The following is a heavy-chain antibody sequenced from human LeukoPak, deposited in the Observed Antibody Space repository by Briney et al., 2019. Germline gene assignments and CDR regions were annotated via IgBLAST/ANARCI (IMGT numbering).Heavy chain of an antibody. CDR3: ARDAVVTAIQLDY. CDR2: ISYDGSNK. V-gene: IGHV3-30*04. Sequence: GGSLRLSCAASGFTFSSYAMHWVRQAPGKGLEWVAVISYDGSNKYYADSVKGRFTISRDNSKNTLYLQMNSLRAEDTAVYYCARDAVVTAIQLDYWGQGTLVTVSS. J-gene: IGHJ4*02. D-gene: IGHD2-21*02. CDR1: GFTFSSYA.